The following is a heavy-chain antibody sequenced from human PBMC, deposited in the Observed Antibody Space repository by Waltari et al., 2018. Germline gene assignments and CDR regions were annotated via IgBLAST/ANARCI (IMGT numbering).Heavy chain of an antibody. V-gene: IGHV1-2*02. Sequence: LVQSGAEVKKPGASVRVSCKTSGYTFSAYYIHWVRQAPGQGLEWMGWINPRNGETKYTQTLHGRVTLTRDTSINTAYMELSSLIFDDTAVYYCAREGSHLTTVNDFWGQGTLVIVSS. J-gene: IGHJ4*02. CDR2: INPRNGET. D-gene: IGHD4-4*01. CDR1: GYTFSAYY. CDR3: AREGSHLTTVNDF.